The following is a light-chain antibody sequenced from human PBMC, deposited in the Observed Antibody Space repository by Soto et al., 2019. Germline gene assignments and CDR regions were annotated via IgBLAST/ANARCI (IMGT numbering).Light chain of an antibody. Sequence: ETVLTHSPGTLSVSPCETATLSFRASQRVGINLAWYQQKPGQAPRLLIYDASNRATGIPARFSGSGSGTDFTLTISRLEPEDFAVYYCQQYGSSRTFGQGTKVDTK. CDR2: DAS. V-gene: IGKV3-20*01. J-gene: IGKJ1*01. CDR1: QRVGIN. CDR3: QQYGSSRT.